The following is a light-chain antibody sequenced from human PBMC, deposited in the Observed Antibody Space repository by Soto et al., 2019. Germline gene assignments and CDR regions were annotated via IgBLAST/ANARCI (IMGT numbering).Light chain of an antibody. CDR2: DVS. CDR3: QQYKSFP. Sequence: DIQMTQSPSTLSASVGDRVTITCRASQSISSWLAWYQQKPGKAPKLLIYDVSSLESGVPSRFSGSGSGTEFTLTISSLQPDDFATYYCQQYKSFPFGQGTKVDIK. CDR1: QSISSW. V-gene: IGKV1-5*01. J-gene: IGKJ1*01.